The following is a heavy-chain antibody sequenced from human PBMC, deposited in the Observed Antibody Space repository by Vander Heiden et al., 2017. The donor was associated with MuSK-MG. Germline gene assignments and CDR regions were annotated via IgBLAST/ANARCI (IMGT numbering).Heavy chain of an antibody. J-gene: IGHJ3*02. V-gene: IGHV3-15*01. Sequence: EVQLVESGGGLVKPGASLRLSCAGPGFTFSKPWMSWLRQAPGKGLEGVGRIRSKTDGGTTEYAAPVKGRFTISRDDSKNTVYLKMTSLKTEDTAVYYWTDDSNDYYAIDIWGQGGMVTVST. D-gene: IGHD3-22*01. CDR3: TDDSNDYYAIDI. CDR2: IRSKTDGGTT. CDR1: GFTFSKPW.